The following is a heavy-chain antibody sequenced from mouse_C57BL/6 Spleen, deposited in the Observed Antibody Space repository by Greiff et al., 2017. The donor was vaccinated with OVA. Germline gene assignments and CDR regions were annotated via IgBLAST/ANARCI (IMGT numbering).Heavy chain of an antibody. CDR2: IYPRSGNT. V-gene: IGHV1-81*01. D-gene: IGHD3-3*01. CDR3: ARAGGEAWFAY. J-gene: IGHJ3*01. Sequence: QVQLQQSGAELARPGASVKLSCKASGYTFTSYGISWVKQRTGQGLEWIGEIYPRSGNTYYNEKFKGKATLTADKSSSTAYMELRSLTSEDSAVYFCARAGGEAWFAYWGQGTLVTVSA. CDR1: GYTFTSYG.